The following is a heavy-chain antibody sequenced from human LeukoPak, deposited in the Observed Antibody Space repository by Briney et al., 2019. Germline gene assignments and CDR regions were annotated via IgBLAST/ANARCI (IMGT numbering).Heavy chain of an antibody. CDR2: IYYSGSP. V-gene: IGHV4-59*12. CDR3: ARKQQLLDAFDI. D-gene: IGHD6-13*01. CDR1: GGSISNYY. Sequence: PSETLSLTCTVSGGSISNYYWSWIRQPPGMGLEWIGYIYYSGSPNYNPSLKSRVTISVDKSKNQFSLKLSSVTAADTAVYYCARKQQLLDAFDIWGQGTMVTVSS. J-gene: IGHJ3*02.